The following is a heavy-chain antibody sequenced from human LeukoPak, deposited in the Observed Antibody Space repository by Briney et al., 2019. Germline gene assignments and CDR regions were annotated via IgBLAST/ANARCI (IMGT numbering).Heavy chain of an antibody. CDR3: ARGSEQRDSSSWSPPFDY. CDR1: GFTFSTYW. D-gene: IGHD6-13*01. V-gene: IGHV3-74*01. Sequence: PGGSLRLSCAASGFTFSTYWMHWVRQDPGKGLLWVSRIKGDGSSTNYADSVKGRFTISRDNAKNTLYLQMNSLRAEDTAVYYCARGSEQRDSSSWSPPFDYWGQGTLVTVSS. J-gene: IGHJ4*02. CDR2: IKGDGSST.